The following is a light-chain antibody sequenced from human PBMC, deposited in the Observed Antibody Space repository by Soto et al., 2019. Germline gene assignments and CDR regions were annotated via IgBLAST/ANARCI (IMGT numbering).Light chain of an antibody. CDR3: GTWDSSLNVGV. CDR2: DNN. J-gene: IGLJ3*02. Sequence: QSVLTQPPSLSAAPGQKVTISCSGSSSNIGNNYVSWYQQLPGKAPQLLIYDNNKRPSGIPDRFSGSKSGTSATRGITGLQTGDDADYYCGTWDSSLNVGVFGGGTKLTVL. V-gene: IGLV1-51*01. CDR1: SSNIGNNY.